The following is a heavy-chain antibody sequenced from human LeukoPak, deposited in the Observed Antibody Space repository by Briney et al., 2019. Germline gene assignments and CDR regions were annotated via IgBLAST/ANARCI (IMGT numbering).Heavy chain of an antibody. CDR1: GFTIGDYA. D-gene: IGHD7-27*01. J-gene: IGHJ4*02. CDR2: IRSKAYGGTT. V-gene: IGHV3-49*04. CDR3: TRVDLTGDHYYFDH. Sequence: GGSLRLSCTASGFTIGDYAVSWVRQAPGKGLEWVGFIRSKAYGGTTEYAASVKGRFTISRDDSKTIAYLLLSSLKTEDTAVYYCTRVDLTGDHYYFDHWGQGILVTVSS.